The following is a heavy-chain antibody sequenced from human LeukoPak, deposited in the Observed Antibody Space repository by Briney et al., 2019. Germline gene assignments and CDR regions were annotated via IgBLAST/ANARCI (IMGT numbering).Heavy chain of an antibody. CDR1: GFTFSTYE. V-gene: IGHV3-30*01. CDR3: ARDRGCSSISCYNAFDI. J-gene: IGHJ3*02. Sequence: GGSLRLSCAASGFTFSTYEMHWVRQAPGKGLEWVAVISNDGRNKDYADSVKGRFTISRDNSKNTLYVQMNSLRAEDTAVYYCARDRGCSSISCYNAFDIWGQGTMVTVSS. D-gene: IGHD2-2*01. CDR2: ISNDGRNK.